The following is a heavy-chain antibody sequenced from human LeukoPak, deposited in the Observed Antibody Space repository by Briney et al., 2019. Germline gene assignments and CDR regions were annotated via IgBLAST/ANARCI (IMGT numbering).Heavy chain of an antibody. CDR2: IHYSGST. CDR3: AGSYDFWSGYYYY. J-gene: IGHJ4*02. V-gene: IGHV4-59*01. D-gene: IGHD3-3*01. Sequence: SETLSLTCTVSGGSINSYYWSWIRQPPGKGLEWIGYIHYSGSTNYNPSLKSRVTISVDTSKNQFSLKLSSVTAADTAVYYCAGSYDFWSGYYYYWGQGTLVTVSS. CDR1: GGSINSYY.